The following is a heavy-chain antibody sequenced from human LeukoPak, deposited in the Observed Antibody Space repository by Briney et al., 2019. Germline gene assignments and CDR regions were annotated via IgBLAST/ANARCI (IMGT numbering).Heavy chain of an antibody. D-gene: IGHD2-21*01. Sequence: TSETLSLTCTVSGGSISSYYWGWIRQPPGKGLEWIGSIYYSGSTYYNPSLKSRVTISVDTSKNQFSLKLSSVTAADTAVYYCASDSLRPLWGQGTLVTVSS. CDR3: ASDSLRPL. J-gene: IGHJ4*02. CDR1: GGSISSYY. V-gene: IGHV4-39*01. CDR2: IYYSGST.